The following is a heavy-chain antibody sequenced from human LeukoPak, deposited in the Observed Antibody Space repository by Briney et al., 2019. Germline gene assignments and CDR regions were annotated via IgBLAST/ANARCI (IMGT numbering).Heavy chain of an antibody. Sequence: ASVKVSCKASGYTFTSYDINWVRQATGRGLEWMGWMNPNSGNTGYAQKFQGRVTMTRNTSISTAYMELSSLRSEDTAVYYCARAYYDISTGYSFPDAFDIWGQGTMVTVSS. CDR1: GYTFTSYD. CDR2: MNPNSGNT. CDR3: ARAYYDISTGYSFPDAFDI. D-gene: IGHD3-9*01. J-gene: IGHJ3*02. V-gene: IGHV1-8*01.